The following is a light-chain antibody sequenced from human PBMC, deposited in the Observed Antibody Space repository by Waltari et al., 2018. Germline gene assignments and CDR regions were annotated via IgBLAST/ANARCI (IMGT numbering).Light chain of an antibody. Sequence: QSVLTQPPSASGTPGQRVTISCSGSSSNIGGNIVNWYRQVPGTAPKLLLHSNGRRPSGVPDRFLGSKSGTSASRAISGLQSEDEADYYCVAWDDTLSGMVFGGGTKLTVL. CDR1: SSNIGGNI. V-gene: IGLV1-44*01. CDR3: VAWDDTLSGMV. J-gene: IGLJ3*02. CDR2: SNG.